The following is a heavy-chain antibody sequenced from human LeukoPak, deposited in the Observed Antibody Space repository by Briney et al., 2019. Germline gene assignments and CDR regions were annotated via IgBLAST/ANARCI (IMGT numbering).Heavy chain of an antibody. CDR1: GFTFSSYW. Sequence: GGSLRLSCAASGFTFSSYWMSWVRQAPGKGLEWVANIKQDGSEKYYVDSVKGRFTISRDNAKNSLYLQMNSLRAEDTAVYYYGGIAAAGITRYYGMDVWGQGTTVTVSS. V-gene: IGHV3-7*01. J-gene: IGHJ6*02. CDR3: GGIAAAGITRYYGMDV. D-gene: IGHD6-13*01. CDR2: IKQDGSEK.